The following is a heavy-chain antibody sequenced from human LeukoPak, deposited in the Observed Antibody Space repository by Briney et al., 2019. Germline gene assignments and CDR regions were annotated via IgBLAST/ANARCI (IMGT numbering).Heavy chain of an antibody. Sequence: SETRSLTCTVSGASIYTSSSYWGWIRQHPGEGLEWIASVYYTGSTYYSPSLKSRATISVDTSKNQFSLELNSVTAADTAVYYCTTSRTNDCSSPSCYTDYWGQGTLVTVSS. CDR1: GASIYTSSSY. D-gene: IGHD2-2*02. V-gene: IGHV4-39*01. CDR2: VYYTGST. CDR3: TTSRTNDCSSPSCYTDY. J-gene: IGHJ4*02.